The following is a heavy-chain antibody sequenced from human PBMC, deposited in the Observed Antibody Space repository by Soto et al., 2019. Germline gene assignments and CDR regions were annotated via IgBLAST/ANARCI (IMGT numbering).Heavy chain of an antibody. V-gene: IGHV5-51*01. Sequence: GESLKISCKGSGYSFTSYWIGWVRQMPGKGLEWMGIIYPGDSDTRYSPSFQGQVTISADKSISTAYLQWSSLKASDTAMYYCARLKGYCSCTSCYVNYYYGMDVWGQGTTVTVSS. D-gene: IGHD2-2*01. CDR1: GYSFTSYW. J-gene: IGHJ6*02. CDR3: ARLKGYCSCTSCYVNYYYGMDV. CDR2: IYPGDSDT.